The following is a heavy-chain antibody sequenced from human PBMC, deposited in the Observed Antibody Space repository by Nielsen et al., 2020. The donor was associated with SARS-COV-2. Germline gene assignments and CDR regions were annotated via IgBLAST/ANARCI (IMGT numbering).Heavy chain of an antibody. CDR2: ISYDGSNK. Sequence: GESLKISCAASGFTFSSYGMHWVRQAPGKGLEWVAVISYDGSNKYYADSVKGRFTISRDNAKNSLYLQMNSLRAEDTAVYYCARDLLMEGGQGTMVTVSS. D-gene: IGHD3-3*01. CDR3: ARDLLME. V-gene: IGHV3-30*03. J-gene: IGHJ3*01. CDR1: GFTFSSYG.